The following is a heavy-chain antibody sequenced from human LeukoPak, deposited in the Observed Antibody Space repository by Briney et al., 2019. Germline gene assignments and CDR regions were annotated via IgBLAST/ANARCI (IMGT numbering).Heavy chain of an antibody. J-gene: IGHJ4*02. CDR2: VSSGFHA. V-gene: IGHV3-13*01. Sequence: PGGALRLSCTAPGFTPGSPDMHWGRQIPGQGLGWVAAVSSGFHAFFADSVQGRFTVSREDARNSLYLQMNSLRAGDTAVYYCVREARGYHYTYFDYWGQGTLVTVSS. CDR1: GFTPGSPD. CDR3: VREARGYHYTYFDY. D-gene: IGHD5-18*01.